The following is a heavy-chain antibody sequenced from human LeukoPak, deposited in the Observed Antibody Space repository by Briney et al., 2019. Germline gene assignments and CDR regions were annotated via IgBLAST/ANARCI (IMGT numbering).Heavy chain of an antibody. D-gene: IGHD4-17*01. V-gene: IGHV4-39*07. Sequence: SETLSLTCTVSGGSISSSSYYWGWIRQPPGKGLEWIGSIYYSGSTYYNPSLKSRVTISVDTSKNQFSLKLSSVTAADTAVYYCARVDYGDYENDAFDIWGQGTMVTVSS. CDR2: IYYSGST. CDR1: GGSISSSSYY. J-gene: IGHJ3*02. CDR3: ARVDYGDYENDAFDI.